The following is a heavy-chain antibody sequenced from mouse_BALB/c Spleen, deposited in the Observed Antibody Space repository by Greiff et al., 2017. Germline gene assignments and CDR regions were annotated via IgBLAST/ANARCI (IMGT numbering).Heavy chain of an antibody. CDR3: ARNRGGNFYYFDY. Sequence: VQLVESGPGLVQPSQSLSITCTVSGFSLTSYGVHWVRQSPGKGLEWLGVIWSGGSTDYNAAFISRLSISKDNSKSQVFFKMNSLQANDTAIYYCARNRGGNFYYFDYWGQGTTLTVSS. V-gene: IGHV2-2*02. J-gene: IGHJ2*01. CDR1: GFSLTSYG. D-gene: IGHD2-1*01. CDR2: IWSGGST.